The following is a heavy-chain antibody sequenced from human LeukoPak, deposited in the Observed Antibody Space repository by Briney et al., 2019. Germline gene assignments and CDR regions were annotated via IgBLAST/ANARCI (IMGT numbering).Heavy chain of an antibody. J-gene: IGHJ4*02. CDR2: ISGSGGST. V-gene: IGHV3-23*01. D-gene: IGHD3-9*01. CDR3: AKAQAPYYDILTGYSPDY. CDR1: GFTFSSYA. Sequence: PGGSLSLSCAASGFTFSSYAMSWVRQAPGKGLEWVSAISGSGGSTYYADSVKGRFTISRDNSKNTLYLQMNSLRAEDTAVYYCAKAQAPYYDILTGYSPDYWGQGTLVTVSS.